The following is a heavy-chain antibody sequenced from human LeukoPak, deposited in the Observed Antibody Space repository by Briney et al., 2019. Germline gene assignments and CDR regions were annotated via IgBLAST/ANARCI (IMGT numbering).Heavy chain of an antibody. CDR1: GGSISSHY. CDR3: AREGPPAQFDY. J-gene: IGHJ4*02. D-gene: IGHD2-2*01. Sequence: SETLPLTCTVSGGSISSHYGSWIRQPPGKGLEWIGYIYYSGSTNYNPSLKSRVTISVDASKNQFSLKLSSVTAADTAVYYCAREGPPAQFDYWGQGTLVTVSS. V-gene: IGHV4-59*11. CDR2: IYYSGST.